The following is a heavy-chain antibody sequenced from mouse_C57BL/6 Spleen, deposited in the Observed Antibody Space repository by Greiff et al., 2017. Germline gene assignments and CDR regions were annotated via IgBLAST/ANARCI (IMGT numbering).Heavy chain of an antibody. V-gene: IGHV5-17*01. J-gene: IGHJ4*01. CDR2: ISSGSSTI. Sequence: EVQGVESGGGLVKPGGSLKLSCAASGFTFSDYGMHWVRQAPEKGLEWVAYISSGSSTIYYADTVKGRFTISRDNAKNTLFLQMTRLRSEDTAMYYCERCPNGYYPYYYAMDDWGQGTSVTVSS. CDR3: ERCPNGYYPYYYAMDD. D-gene: IGHD2-3*01. CDR1: GFTFSDYG.